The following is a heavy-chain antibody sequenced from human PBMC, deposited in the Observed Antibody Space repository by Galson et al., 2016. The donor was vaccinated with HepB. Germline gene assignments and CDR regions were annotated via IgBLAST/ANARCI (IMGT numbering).Heavy chain of an antibody. Sequence: SLRLSCAASGFTFSSYSMNWVRQAPGKGLEWVSSISSSSSYIYYADSMKGRFTISRDNAKNSLYLQMNSLRAEDTAVYYCARQVLLWFGEFQGFDYWGQGTLVTVSS. D-gene: IGHD3-10*01. CDR3: ARQVLLWFGEFQGFDY. J-gene: IGHJ4*02. CDR2: ISSSSSYI. V-gene: IGHV3-21*01. CDR1: GFTFSSYS.